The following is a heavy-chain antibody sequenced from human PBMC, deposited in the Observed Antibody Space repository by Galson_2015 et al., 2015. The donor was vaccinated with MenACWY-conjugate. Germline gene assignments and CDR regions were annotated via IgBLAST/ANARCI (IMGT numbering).Heavy chain of an antibody. V-gene: IGHV1-46*01. CDR1: GYTFFSYY. D-gene: IGHD1-7*01. Sequence: SVKVSCKASGYTFFSYYLHWVRQAPGQGLEWMGIINPSGGSTSYAQKFQGRVTMTRDTSTSTVYMELSSLGSEDTAVYHCARSLELITCDYWGQGTLVTVSS. CDR2: INPSGGST. CDR3: ARSLELITCDY. J-gene: IGHJ4*02.